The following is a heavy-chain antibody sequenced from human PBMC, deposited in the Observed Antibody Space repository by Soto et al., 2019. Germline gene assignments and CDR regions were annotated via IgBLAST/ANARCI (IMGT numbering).Heavy chain of an antibody. Sequence: GGSLRLSCAASGFTFSSYSMNWVRQAPGKGLEWVADIWCNGSNKYYADSVKGRFTISRDNSKNTLYLQMNSLRAEDTALYYCARRSLAAAANQNWFDPWGQGTLVTVSS. V-gene: IGHV3-33*08. D-gene: IGHD6-13*01. CDR3: ARRSLAAAANQNWFDP. CDR1: GFTFSSYS. J-gene: IGHJ5*02. CDR2: IWCNGSNK.